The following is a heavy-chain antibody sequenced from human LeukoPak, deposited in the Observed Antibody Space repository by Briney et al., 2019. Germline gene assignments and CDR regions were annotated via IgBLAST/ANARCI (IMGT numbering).Heavy chain of an antibody. CDR1: GYIFTSYY. CDR2: INPNTGST. J-gene: IGHJ4*02. CDR3: ARSVSISPMFDY. Sequence: ASVNVSCKASGYIFTSYYIHWVRQAPGQGLEWMGWINPNTGSTNFAQKFQGRIAMMRATSITTFYMELNSLRSDDTAVYYCARSVSISPMFDYWGQGTLIPVSS. D-gene: IGHD2-21*01. V-gene: IGHV1-2*02.